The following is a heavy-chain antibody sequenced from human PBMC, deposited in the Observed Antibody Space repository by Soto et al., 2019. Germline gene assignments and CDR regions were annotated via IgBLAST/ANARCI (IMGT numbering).Heavy chain of an antibody. D-gene: IGHD4-4*01. CDR2: IWYDGSNK. CDR3: ARDWDADKGGNSAYFSDY. CDR1: GFTFSDYV. V-gene: IGHV3-33*01. J-gene: IGHJ4*02. Sequence: QVQLVESGGGVVQPGRYLRLYCAASGFTFSDYVMPWVRQAPGKGLEWVAVIWYDGSNKYYADSVKGRFTISRDNSKNTLYLQMNSLRAEDTAVYYCARDWDADKGGNSAYFSDYWGQGTLVTVSS.